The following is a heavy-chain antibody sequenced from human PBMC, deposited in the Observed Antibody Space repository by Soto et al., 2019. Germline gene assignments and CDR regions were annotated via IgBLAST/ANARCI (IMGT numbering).Heavy chain of an antibody. CDR1: GFTFSSYG. CDR2: ISYDGSNK. CDR3: AKDLTGPGRADGMDV. D-gene: IGHD3-10*01. J-gene: IGHJ6*02. Sequence: QVQLVESGGGVVQPGRSLRLSCAASGFTFSSYGMHWVRQAPGKGLEWVAVISYDGSNKYYADSVKGRFTISRDNSKNTVDLQMNSLRAEDTGVYYCAKDLTGPGRADGMDVWGQGTTVTVSS. V-gene: IGHV3-30*18.